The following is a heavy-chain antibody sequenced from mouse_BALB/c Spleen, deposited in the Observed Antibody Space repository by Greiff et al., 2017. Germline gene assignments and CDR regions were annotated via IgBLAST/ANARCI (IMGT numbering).Heavy chain of an antibody. D-gene: IGHD1-1*01. Sequence: VQLVESGPGLVAPSQSLSITCTVSGFSLTSYGVHWVRQSPGKGLEWLGVIWSGGSTDYNAAFISRLSISKDNSKSQVFFKMNSLQANDTAIYYCARKGSTVVAPYYAMDYWGQGTSVTVSS. CDR3: ARKGSTVVAPYYAMDY. CDR2: IWSGGST. J-gene: IGHJ4*01. V-gene: IGHV2-2*02. CDR1: GFSLTSYG.